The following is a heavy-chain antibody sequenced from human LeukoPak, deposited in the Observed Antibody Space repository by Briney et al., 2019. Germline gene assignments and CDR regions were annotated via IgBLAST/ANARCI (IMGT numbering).Heavy chain of an antibody. Sequence: GGSLRLSCAASGFTFSSYGMHWVRQAPGKGLEWVAVISYDGSNKYYADFVKGRFTISRDNSKNTLYLQMNSLRAEDTALYYCAKDKSGSSWYRGDAFDIWGQGTMVTVSS. J-gene: IGHJ3*02. CDR2: ISYDGSNK. D-gene: IGHD6-13*01. CDR3: AKDKSGSSWYRGDAFDI. V-gene: IGHV3-30*18. CDR1: GFTFSSYG.